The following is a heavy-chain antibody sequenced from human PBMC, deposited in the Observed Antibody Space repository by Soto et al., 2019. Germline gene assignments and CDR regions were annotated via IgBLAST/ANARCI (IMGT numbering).Heavy chain of an antibody. V-gene: IGHV3-7*01. CDR3: ARVSSDFWSGPNWFDP. Sequence: GGSLRLSCAASGFTFSSYWMSWVRQAPGKGLEWVANIKQDGSEKYYVDSVKGRFTISRDNAKNSLYLQMNILRAEDTAVYYCARVSSDFWSGPNWFDPWGQGTLVTVSS. D-gene: IGHD3-3*01. CDR2: IKQDGSEK. J-gene: IGHJ5*02. CDR1: GFTFSSYW.